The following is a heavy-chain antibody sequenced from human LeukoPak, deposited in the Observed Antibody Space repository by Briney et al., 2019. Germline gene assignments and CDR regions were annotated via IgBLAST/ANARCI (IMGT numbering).Heavy chain of an antibody. D-gene: IGHD1-1*01. Sequence: PGGSLRLSCAASGFTFSDYYMDWVRQAPGKGLEWVGRTRNKADSYTTDYAASVKGRFSIPRDGSKTSLYLQMNSLKTEDTAVYYCARSRSWNANFDYWGQGTLVTVSS. CDR2: TRNKADSYTT. CDR1: GFTFSDYY. V-gene: IGHV3-72*01. J-gene: IGHJ4*02. CDR3: ARSRSWNANFDY.